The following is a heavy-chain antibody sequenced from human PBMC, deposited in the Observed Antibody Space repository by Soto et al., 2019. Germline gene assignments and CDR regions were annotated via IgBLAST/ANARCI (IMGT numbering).Heavy chain of an antibody. D-gene: IGHD2-21*02. V-gene: IGHV2-5*02. CDR3: IQSRCGGDCLQSYASYYYYGMDV. CDR2: IYWDDDK. J-gene: IGHJ6*02. Sequence: GPTLVNPTQTLTLTCTFSAFSLSTGGVGVGWISQPPGKALEWLALIYWDDDKRYSPSLRSRLTITKDTSKNQVVLTMTNMDPVDTATYYCIQSRCGGDCLQSYASYYYYGMDVWGQGTTVTV. CDR1: AFSLSTGGVG.